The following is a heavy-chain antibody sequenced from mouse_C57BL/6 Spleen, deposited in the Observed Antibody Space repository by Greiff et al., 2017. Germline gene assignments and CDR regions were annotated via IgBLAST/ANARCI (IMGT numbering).Heavy chain of an antibody. CDR3: ARRREYAMDY. J-gene: IGHJ4*01. Sequence: VQLQQPGAELVMPGASVKLSCKASGYTFTSYWMHWVKQRPGQGLEWIGEIDPSDSYTNYNQKFKGKSTLTVDKSSSTAYMQLSSLTSEDSAVYYCARRREYAMDYWGQGTSGTVSS. CDR1: GYTFTSYW. V-gene: IGHV1-69*01. CDR2: IDPSDSYT.